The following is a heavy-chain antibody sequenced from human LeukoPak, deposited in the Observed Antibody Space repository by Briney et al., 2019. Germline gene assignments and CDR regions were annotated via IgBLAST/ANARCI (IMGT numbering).Heavy chain of an antibody. CDR3: AKIPYGDYVLDYYYYMDV. D-gene: IGHD4-17*01. CDR2: ISSSSSYI. Sequence: TGGSLRLSCAASGSTFSSYSLNWVRQAPGKGLEWVSSISSSSSYIYYADSVKGRFTISRDNSKNTLYLQMYSLRAEDTAVYYCAKIPYGDYVLDYYYYMDVWGKGTTVTISS. J-gene: IGHJ6*03. V-gene: IGHV3-21*01. CDR1: GSTFSSYS.